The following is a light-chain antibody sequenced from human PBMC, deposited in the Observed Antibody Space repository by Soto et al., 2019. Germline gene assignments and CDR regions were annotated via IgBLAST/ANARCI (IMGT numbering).Light chain of an antibody. V-gene: IGLV1-44*01. J-gene: IGLJ2*01. Sequence: QSVLTQPPSASGTPGQRVTISCSGSSSNIGTNTVNWYQQFPGSAPQLLLYNTNQRPSGVPGRFSGSKSGTSASLAISGLQSEDEADYYGAAWDGSLDVVLFGGGTKLTVL. CDR1: SSNIGTNT. CDR2: NTN. CDR3: AAWDGSLDVVL.